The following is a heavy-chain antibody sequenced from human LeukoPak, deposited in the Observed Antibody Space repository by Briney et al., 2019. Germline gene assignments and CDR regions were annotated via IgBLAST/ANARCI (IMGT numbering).Heavy chain of an antibody. Sequence: PGEFLRLSCAASGLTFTNAWMSWVRQAPGKGLEWIGRSKSQTDGGTTDYAAPVKGRFTISRDDSKNTVYLQMNSLKTEDTAVYYCTTLSYVGGYWGQGTLVTVSS. V-gene: IGHV3-15*01. D-gene: IGHD3-10*02. CDR2: SKSQTDGGTT. CDR1: GLTFTNAW. CDR3: TTLSYVGGY. J-gene: IGHJ4*02.